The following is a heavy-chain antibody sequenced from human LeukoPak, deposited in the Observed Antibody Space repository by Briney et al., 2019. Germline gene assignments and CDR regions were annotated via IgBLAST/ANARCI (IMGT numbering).Heavy chain of an antibody. CDR2: INHSGRT. CDR3: ARGNTAWSYYYYYMDV. CDR1: GVSFSGYY. Sequence: ASETLSLTCAVHGVSFSGYYWSWIRQPPGKGLDWNAEINHSGRTNYNPSLKSRVTISVDTSKDQFSLKLSSVTAADTAVYYCARGNTAWSYYYYYMDVWGKGTTVTVSS. J-gene: IGHJ6*03. V-gene: IGHV4-34*01. D-gene: IGHD2-2*02.